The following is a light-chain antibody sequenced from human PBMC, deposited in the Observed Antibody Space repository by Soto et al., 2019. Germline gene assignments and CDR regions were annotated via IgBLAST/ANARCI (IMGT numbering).Light chain of an antibody. CDR1: SNDIGGYNY. CDR3: QSYDSSLSGLGV. V-gene: IGLV2-14*01. CDR2: EVR. J-gene: IGLJ1*01. Sequence: QSVLTQPASVSGSPGQSITISCSGSSNDIGGYNYVSWYQHHPGKVPKVIIYEVRNRPSGVSNRFSGSKSGNTASLTISGLQAEDEADYYCQSYDSSLSGLGVFGTGTKVTVL.